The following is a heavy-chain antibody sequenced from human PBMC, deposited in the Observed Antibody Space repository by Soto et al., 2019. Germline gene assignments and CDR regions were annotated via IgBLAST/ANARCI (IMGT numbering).Heavy chain of an antibody. CDR2: INHSGST. CDR1: GGSFSGYY. J-gene: IGHJ4*02. Sequence: QVQLQQWGAGLLKPSETLSLTCAVYGGSFSGYYWSWIRQPPGKGLEWIVEINHSGSTNYNPSLKSRVTISVDTSKNQFSLKLSSVTAADTAVYYCARGQSSLLLDCWGQGVLVTVSS. D-gene: IGHD2-8*02. V-gene: IGHV4-34*01. CDR3: ARGQSSLLLDC.